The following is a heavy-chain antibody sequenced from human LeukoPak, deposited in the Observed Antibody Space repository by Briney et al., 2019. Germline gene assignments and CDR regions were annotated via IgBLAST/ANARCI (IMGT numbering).Heavy chain of an antibody. Sequence: GGSLRLSCAASGFTFSSYAMSWVRQAPGGGLEWVSAISVSGGSTYYAGSVQGRFTISRDNSKNTLYLQMNSLRAEDTAVYYCAKDEKRNYFDFCGQGTLVTVSS. CDR3: AKDEKRNYFDF. J-gene: IGHJ4*02. V-gene: IGHV3-23*01. CDR2: ISVSGGST. CDR1: GFTFSSYA.